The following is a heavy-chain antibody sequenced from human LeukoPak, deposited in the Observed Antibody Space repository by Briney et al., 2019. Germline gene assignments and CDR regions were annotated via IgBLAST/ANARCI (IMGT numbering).Heavy chain of an antibody. V-gene: IGHV3-7*01. CDR3: ARDGLVVVIPFDY. J-gene: IGHJ4*02. Sequence: GGSLRLSCAASGFTFSSYWMSWVRQAPGKGLEWVANIKQDGSEKYYVDSVKGRFTISRDNAKNSLYLQMNSLRAEDTAVYYCARDGLVVVIPFDYWGQGTLVTVSS. D-gene: IGHD3-22*01. CDR1: GFTFSSYW. CDR2: IKQDGSEK.